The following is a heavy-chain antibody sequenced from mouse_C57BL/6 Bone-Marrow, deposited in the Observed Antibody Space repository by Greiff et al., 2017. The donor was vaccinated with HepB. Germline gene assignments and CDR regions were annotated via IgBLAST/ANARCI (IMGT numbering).Heavy chain of an antibody. CDR1: GFTFSSYA. CDR2: ISDGGSYT. V-gene: IGHV5-4*03. D-gene: IGHD2-4*01. J-gene: IGHJ3*01. Sequence: EVKLVESGGGLVKPGGSLKLSCAASGFTFSSYAMSWVRQTPEKRLEWVATISDGGSYTYYPDNVKGRFTISRDNAKNNLYLQMSHLKSEDTAMYYCARGWGLRRFAYWGQGTLVTVSA. CDR3: ARGWGLRRFAY.